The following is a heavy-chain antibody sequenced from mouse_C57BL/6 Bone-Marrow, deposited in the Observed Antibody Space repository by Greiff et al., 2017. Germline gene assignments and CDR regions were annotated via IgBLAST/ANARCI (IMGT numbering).Heavy chain of an antibody. CDR3: ARRGRQLRLHYYAMDY. Sequence: VQLQQSGPELVQPGASGKLSGKASGYTFTSYDINWVKQRPGQGLERIGWSYPREGSPTNTEKFKGKATLTVYTSSITAYLELHSLTSEDSAVYFCARRGRQLRLHYYAMDYGGQGTSVNVSS. J-gene: IGHJ4*01. CDR2: SYPREGSP. CDR1: GYTFTSYD. D-gene: IGHD3-2*02. V-gene: IGHV1-85*01.